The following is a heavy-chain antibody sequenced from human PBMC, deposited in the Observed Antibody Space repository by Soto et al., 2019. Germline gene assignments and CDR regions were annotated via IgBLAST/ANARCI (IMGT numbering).Heavy chain of an antibody. D-gene: IGHD2-15*01. CDR2: ISGSGGST. J-gene: IGHJ4*02. CDR1: GFTFSSYA. CDR3: AKRGDCSGGSCYTTLGY. Sequence: EVQLLESGGGLVQPGGSVRLSCAASGFTFSSYAMSWVRQAPGKGLEWVSAISGSGGSTYYADSVKGRFTISRDNSKNTLYLQMNSLRAEDTAVYYSAKRGDCSGGSCYTTLGYWGQGTLVTVSS. V-gene: IGHV3-23*01.